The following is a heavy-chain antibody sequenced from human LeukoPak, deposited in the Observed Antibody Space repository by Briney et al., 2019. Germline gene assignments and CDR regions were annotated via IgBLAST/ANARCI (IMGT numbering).Heavy chain of an antibody. CDR2: ISYDGSNK. CDR3: AKDGSYGDPAGYFDY. D-gene: IGHD4-17*01. V-gene: IGHV3-30*18. J-gene: IGHJ4*02. Sequence: GGSLRLSCATSGFTFSSYGMHWVRQAPGKGLEWVAVISYDGSNKYYADSVKGRFTISRDNSKNTLYLQMNSLRAEDTAVYYCAKDGSYGDPAGYFDYWGQGTLVTVSS. CDR1: GFTFSSYG.